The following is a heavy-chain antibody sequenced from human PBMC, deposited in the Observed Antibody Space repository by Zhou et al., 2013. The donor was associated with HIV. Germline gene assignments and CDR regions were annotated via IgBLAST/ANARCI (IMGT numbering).Heavy chain of an antibody. J-gene: IGHJ5*02. CDR3: VRDGGPVEFDR. D-gene: IGHD6-19*01. Sequence: QVQLVQSGPEIKEPGASVKVSCKGSGYNFNEFYTHWVRQAPGHGPEWMGFINPKTGKTKYAEKFQDRVTLSRDTSMRTTYMELTRLTSDDSAMYYCVRDGGPVEFDRWGQGT. V-gene: IGHV1-2*02. CDR2: INPKTGKT. CDR1: GYNFNEFY.